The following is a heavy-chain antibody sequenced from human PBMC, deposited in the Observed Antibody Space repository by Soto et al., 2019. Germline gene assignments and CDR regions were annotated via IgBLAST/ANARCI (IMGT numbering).Heavy chain of an antibody. V-gene: IGHV4-61*01. CDR1: GGSVSSGSYY. CDR2: IYYSGST. J-gene: IGHJ4*02. D-gene: IGHD5-12*01. CDR3: ARGRGFSGYDSDFDY. Sequence: SETLSLTCTVSGGSVSSGSYYWSWIRQPPGKGLEWIGYIYYSGSTNYNPSLKSRVTISVDTSKNQFSLKLSSVTAADTAVYYCARGRGFSGYDSDFDYWGQGTLVTVSS.